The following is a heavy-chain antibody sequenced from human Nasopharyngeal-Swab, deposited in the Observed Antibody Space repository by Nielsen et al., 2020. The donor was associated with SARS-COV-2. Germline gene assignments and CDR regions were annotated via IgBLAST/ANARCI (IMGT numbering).Heavy chain of an antibody. Sequence: GESLKISCAAPGFTFSSYAMHWVRQAPGKGLEWVAVISYDGSNKYYADSVKGRFTISRDNSKNTLYLQMNSLRAEDTAVYYCAGTSGDYWGQGTLVTVSS. V-gene: IGHV3-30-3*01. CDR3: AGTSGDY. J-gene: IGHJ4*02. CDR2: ISYDGSNK. CDR1: GFTFSSYA.